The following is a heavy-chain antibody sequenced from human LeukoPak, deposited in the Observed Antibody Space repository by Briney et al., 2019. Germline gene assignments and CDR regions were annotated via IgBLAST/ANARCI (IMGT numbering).Heavy chain of an antibody. CDR2: ISGSGGST. CDR3: AKDHGSWEYYYYSYMDV. Sequence: GGSLRLSCAASGFTFSSYAMSWVRQAPGKGLEWVSAISGSGGSTYYADSVKGRFTISRDNSKNTLYLQMNSLRAEDTAVYYCAKDHGSWEYYYYSYMDVWGKGTTVTVSS. CDR1: GFTFSSYA. V-gene: IGHV3-23*01. J-gene: IGHJ6*03. D-gene: IGHD6-13*01.